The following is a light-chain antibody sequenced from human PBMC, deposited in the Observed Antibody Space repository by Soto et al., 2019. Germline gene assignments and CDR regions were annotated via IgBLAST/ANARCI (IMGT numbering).Light chain of an antibody. CDR3: QQYNSYSPT. Sequence: IQMTQSPSSLSASVGDTVTITCRASQTISFYLNWYQQKPGRTPNLLIHKASSLQSGVPSRFSGSGSGTDFTLTISSLHPDDFATYYCQQYNSYSPTFGQGTRVEIK. V-gene: IGKV1-5*03. CDR2: KAS. J-gene: IGKJ1*01. CDR1: QTISFY.